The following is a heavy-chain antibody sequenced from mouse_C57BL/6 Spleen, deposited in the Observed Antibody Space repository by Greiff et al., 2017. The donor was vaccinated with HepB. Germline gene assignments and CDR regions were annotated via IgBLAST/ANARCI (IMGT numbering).Heavy chain of an antibody. J-gene: IGHJ2*01. V-gene: IGHV1-55*01. CDR2: IYPGSGST. CDR3: ARRLGLHFDY. CDR1: GYTFTSYW. D-gene: IGHD4-1*01. Sequence: QVHVKQPGAELVKPGASVKMSCKASGYTFTSYWITWVKQRPGQGLEWIGDIYPGSGSTNYNEKFKSKATLTVDTSSSTAYMQLSSLTSEDSAVYYCARRLGLHFDYWGQGTTLTVSS.